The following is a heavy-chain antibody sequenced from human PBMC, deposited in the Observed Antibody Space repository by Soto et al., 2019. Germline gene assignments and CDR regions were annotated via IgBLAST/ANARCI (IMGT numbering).Heavy chain of an antibody. CDR1: GFTVSSNY. CDR2: IYIDGST. CDR3: ARVFDNALDY. D-gene: IGHD2-2*01. V-gene: IGHV3-66*01. Sequence: GGSLRLSCAASGFTVSSNYMTWIRQAPGKGLEWVSVIYIDGSTYYPDSVRARFSISRDNSKNTLYLQMNNLRAEDTAMYYCARVFDNALDYWGQGTLVTVSS. J-gene: IGHJ4*02.